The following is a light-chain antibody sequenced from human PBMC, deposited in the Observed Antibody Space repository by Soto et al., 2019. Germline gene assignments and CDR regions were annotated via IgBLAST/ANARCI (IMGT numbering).Light chain of an antibody. Sequence: EIVLTQSPGTLSLSPGERATLSCRASQSVGSSYLAWYQQKPGQAPRLLIYGASSRATGIPDKFSGSGSGTDCTLTISRLEPEDFAVYYFQQYGSSPPYTVGQGTKLEIK. CDR3: QQYGSSPPYT. J-gene: IGKJ2*01. V-gene: IGKV3-20*01. CDR2: GAS. CDR1: QSVGSSY.